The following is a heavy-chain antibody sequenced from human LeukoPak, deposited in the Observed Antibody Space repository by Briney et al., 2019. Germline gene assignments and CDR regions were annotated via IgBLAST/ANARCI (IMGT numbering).Heavy chain of an antibody. J-gene: IGHJ4*02. CDR3: ARDHSGTQDY. D-gene: IGHD1-1*01. CDR2: IYSGGST. V-gene: IGHV3-53*01. Sequence: GGSLRLSCAASGFTVSSNYMSWVRQAPGKGLEWVSVIYSGGSTFYADSVKGRFTIFRDHRRNTLYLQMNSLRAEDTAVYSCARDHSGTQDYWGQGTLVTVSS. CDR1: GFTVSSNY.